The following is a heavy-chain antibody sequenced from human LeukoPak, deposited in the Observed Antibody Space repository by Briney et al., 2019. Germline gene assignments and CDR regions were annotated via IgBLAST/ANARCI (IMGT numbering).Heavy chain of an antibody. CDR2: ISYDGSNK. D-gene: IGHD6-19*01. CDR1: GFTFSSYA. Sequence: GGSLRLSCAASGFTFSSYAMHWVRQAPGKGLEWVAVISYDGSNKYYADSVKGRFTISRDNSKNTLYLQMNSLRAEDTAVYYCARGGRERYSSGWTDAFDIWGQGTMVTVSS. V-gene: IGHV3-30-3*01. CDR3: ARGGRERYSSGWTDAFDI. J-gene: IGHJ3*02.